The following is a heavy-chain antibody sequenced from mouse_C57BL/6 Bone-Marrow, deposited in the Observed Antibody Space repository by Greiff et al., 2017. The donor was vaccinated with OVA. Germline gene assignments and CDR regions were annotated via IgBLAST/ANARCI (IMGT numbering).Heavy chain of an antibody. CDR3: VIVYDYVYYFDY. Sequence: EVQVVESGGDLVKPGGSLKLSCAASGFTFSSYGMSWVRQTPDKRLEWVATISSGGSYTYYPDSVKGRFTISRDNAKNTLYLQMSSLKSEDTAMYYCVIVYDYVYYFDYWGQGTTLTVSS. D-gene: IGHD2-4*01. CDR2: ISSGGSYT. CDR1: GFTFSSYG. V-gene: IGHV5-6*01. J-gene: IGHJ2*01.